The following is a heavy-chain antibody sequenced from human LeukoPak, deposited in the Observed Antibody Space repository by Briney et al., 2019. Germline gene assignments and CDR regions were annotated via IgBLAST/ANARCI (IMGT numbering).Heavy chain of an antibody. V-gene: IGHV1-46*01. Sequence: ASVKVSCKASGYTLTSYYMHWVRQAPGQGLEWMGIINPSGGSTSYAQKFQGRVTMTRDMSTSTVYMELSSLRSEDTAVYYCAKDCDWLLFSQSAGAFDIWGQGTMVTVSS. CDR2: INPSGGST. D-gene: IGHD3-9*01. CDR3: AKDCDWLLFSQSAGAFDI. J-gene: IGHJ3*02. CDR1: GYTLTSYY.